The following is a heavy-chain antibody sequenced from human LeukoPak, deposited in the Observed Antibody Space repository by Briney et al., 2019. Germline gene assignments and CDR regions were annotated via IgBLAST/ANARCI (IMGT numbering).Heavy chain of an antibody. Sequence: PGGSLRLSCAASGFTFSSYSMNWVRQAPGKGLEWVSLISRSGSDIYYADSVKGRFTISRDNAKHSLYLQMNSLRAEDAAVYYCARDRRSVGYAFDIWGQGTMVTVSS. D-gene: IGHD2-15*01. CDR2: ISRSGSDI. V-gene: IGHV3-21*01. CDR3: ARDRRSVGYAFDI. J-gene: IGHJ3*02. CDR1: GFTFSSYS.